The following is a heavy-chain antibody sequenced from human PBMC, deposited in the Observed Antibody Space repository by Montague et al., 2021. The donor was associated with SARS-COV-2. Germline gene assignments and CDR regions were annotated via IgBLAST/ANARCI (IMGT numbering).Heavy chain of an antibody. V-gene: IGHV4-34*01. CDR1: DGSFSDYS. D-gene: IGHD3-22*01. CDR2: INHRGST. CDR3: ARGRQHFNMIVVVMNGGEYYFDC. Sequence: SETLSLTCAVYDGSFSDYSWTWIRQPPGKGLEWIGEINHRGSTNYNPSLKSRVTISVDTSKNQFSLKMTSVTAADTAVYYCARGRQHFNMIVVVMNGGEYYFDCWGQGTLVTVSS. J-gene: IGHJ4*02.